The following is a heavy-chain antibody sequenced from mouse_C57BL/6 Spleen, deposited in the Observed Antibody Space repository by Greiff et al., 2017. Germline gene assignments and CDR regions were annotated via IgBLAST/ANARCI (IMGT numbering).Heavy chain of an antibody. CDR3: ARYYGSSSIYDYAMDY. V-gene: IGHV1-76*01. Sequence: QVQLQQSGAELVRPGASVKLSCKASGYTFTDYYINWVKQRPGQGLEWIARIYPGSGNTYYNEKFKGKATLTAEKSSSTAYMQLSSLTSEDSAVYFCARYYGSSSIYDYAMDYWGQGTSVTVSS. J-gene: IGHJ4*01. CDR2: IYPGSGNT. D-gene: IGHD1-1*01. CDR1: GYTFTDYY.